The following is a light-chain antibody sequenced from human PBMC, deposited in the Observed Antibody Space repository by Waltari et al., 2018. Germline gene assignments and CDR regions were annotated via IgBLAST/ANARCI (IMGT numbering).Light chain of an antibody. CDR2: GSS. J-gene: IGKJ4*01. V-gene: IGKV1-16*01. CDR1: QGVNNF. CDR3: QQHADYPLT. Sequence: DIQMTQSPSSLSASVGDTVTMTCRASQGVNNFLVWLQQRPGKAPKSLIYGSSTLQSGVPSRFSGSGYGTDFTLTISSLQPEDIATYYCQQHADYPLTFGGGTRVEIK.